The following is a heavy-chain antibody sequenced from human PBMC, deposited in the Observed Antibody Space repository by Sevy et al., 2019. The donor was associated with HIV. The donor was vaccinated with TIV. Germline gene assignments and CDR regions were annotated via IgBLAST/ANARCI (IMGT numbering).Heavy chain of an antibody. V-gene: IGHV3-74*01. CDR1: GFTFSSYW. CDR3: ARGGPNYYDNFDY. CDR2: INSDGSST. Sequence: GGSLRLSCAASGFTFSSYWMHRVRQAPGKGLVWVSRINSDGSSTSYADSVKGRFTISRDNAKNTLYLQMNSLRAEDTAVYYCARGGPNYYDNFDYWGQGTLVTVSS. J-gene: IGHJ4*02. D-gene: IGHD3-22*01.